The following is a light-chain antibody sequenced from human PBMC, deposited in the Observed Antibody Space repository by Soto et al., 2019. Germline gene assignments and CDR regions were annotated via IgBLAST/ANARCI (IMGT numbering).Light chain of an antibody. Sequence: SYELTQPPSVSVSPGQTASITCSGDKLGDKYACWYQQKPGQSPVLVIYQDSKRPSGIPERFSGSNSGNTATLTISGTQAMDAADYYCQAWDSSPYVFGTGTTLTVL. CDR2: QDS. CDR1: KLGDKY. CDR3: QAWDSSPYV. J-gene: IGLJ1*01. V-gene: IGLV3-1*01.